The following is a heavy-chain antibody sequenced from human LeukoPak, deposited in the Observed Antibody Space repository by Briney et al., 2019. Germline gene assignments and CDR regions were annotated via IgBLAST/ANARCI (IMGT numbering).Heavy chain of an antibody. Sequence: PGGSLRLSCAASGFSFSSYNMNWVRQTPGKGLEWVSSITSSSTYTFYADSVKGRFTISRDNSKNSLYLQMNSLRAEDTAVYYCARALIGYYFDYWGQGTLVTVSS. J-gene: IGHJ4*02. CDR2: ITSSSTYT. D-gene: IGHD2-8*01. CDR1: GFSFSSYN. CDR3: ARALIGYYFDY. V-gene: IGHV3-21*06.